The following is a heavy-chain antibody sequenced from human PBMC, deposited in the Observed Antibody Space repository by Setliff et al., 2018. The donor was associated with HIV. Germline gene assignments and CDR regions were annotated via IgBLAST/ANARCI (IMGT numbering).Heavy chain of an antibody. CDR3: AKDIRHSGYDHFDY. V-gene: IGHV3-9*01. Sequence: PGGSLRLSCAASGFTFDDYAMHWVRQAPGKGREWVSGISWNSGSIGYADSVKGRFTISRDNAKNSLYLQMNSLRAEDTALYYCAKDIRHSGYDHFDYWGQGTLVTVSS. CDR2: ISWNSGSI. D-gene: IGHD5-12*01. CDR1: GFTFDDYA. J-gene: IGHJ4*02.